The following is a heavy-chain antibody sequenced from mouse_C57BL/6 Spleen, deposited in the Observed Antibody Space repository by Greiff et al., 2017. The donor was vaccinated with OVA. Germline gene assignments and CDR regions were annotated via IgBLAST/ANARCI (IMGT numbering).Heavy chain of an antibody. CDR1: GYTFTSYW. D-gene: IGHD1-1*01. CDR3: ARYDSPLLRITY. V-gene: IGHV1-55*01. J-gene: IGHJ3*01. Sequence: QVHVKQPGAELVKPGASVKMSCKASGYTFTSYWITWVKQRPGQGLEWIGDIYPGSGSTNYNEKFKSKATLTVDTSSSTAYMQLSSLTSEDSAVYYCARYDSPLLRITYWGQGTLVTVSA. CDR2: IYPGSGST.